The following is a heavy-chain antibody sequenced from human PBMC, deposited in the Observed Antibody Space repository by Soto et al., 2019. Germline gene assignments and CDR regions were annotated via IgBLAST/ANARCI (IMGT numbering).Heavy chain of an antibody. V-gene: IGHV1-24*01. J-gene: IGHJ6*02. CDR2: FDPEDGET. CDR1: GYTLTELS. Sequence: ASVKVSCKVSGYTLTELSMHWVRQAPGKGLEWMGGFDPEDGETIYAQKFQGRVTMTEDTSTDTAYMELSSLRSEDTAVYYCATEVGWELLLGYYYGMDVWGQGTTVTVSS. D-gene: IGHD1-26*01. CDR3: ATEVGWELLLGYYYGMDV.